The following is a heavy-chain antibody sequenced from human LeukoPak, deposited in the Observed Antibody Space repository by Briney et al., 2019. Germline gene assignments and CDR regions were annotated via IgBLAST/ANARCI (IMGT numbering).Heavy chain of an antibody. D-gene: IGHD3-22*01. V-gene: IGHV3-33*06. J-gene: IGHJ4*02. Sequence: PGRSLRLSCAASGFTFSSYGMHWVRQAPGKGLEWVVVIWYDGSNKYYADSVKGRFTISRDNSKNTLYLQMNSLRAEDTAVYYCAKDRSYYYDNSGDYWGQGTLVTVSS. CDR1: GFTFSSYG. CDR2: IWYDGSNK. CDR3: AKDRSYYYDNSGDY.